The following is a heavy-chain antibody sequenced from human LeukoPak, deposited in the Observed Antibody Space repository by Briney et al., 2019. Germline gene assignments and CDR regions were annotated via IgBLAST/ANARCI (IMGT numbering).Heavy chain of an antibody. J-gene: IGHJ4*02. CDR1: DGSISSNNFY. CDR3: ARHYGP. V-gene: IGHV4-39*01. Sequence: SETLSLTCTVSDGSISSNNFYWGWIRQPPGKGLEWIGDIYYGRSPYYNPSLKSRLTISVDTSKNQFSLKLSSVTATDTAVYYCARHYGPWGQGTLVTVSS. D-gene: IGHD3-10*01. CDR2: IYYGRSP.